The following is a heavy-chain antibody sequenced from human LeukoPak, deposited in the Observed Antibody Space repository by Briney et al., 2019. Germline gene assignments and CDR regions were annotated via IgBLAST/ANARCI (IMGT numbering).Heavy chain of an antibody. J-gene: IGHJ3*02. Sequence: GGSLRLSCVASGFTFSNYAMGGVRQAPGKGLEGVSVVSGSGETTYYADSVKGRFTISRDNSKNTLYLQMNSLRAEDTAVYYCAKDMVDWNRGALDIWGQGTMVTVSS. CDR3: AKDMVDWNRGALDI. V-gene: IGHV3-23*01. CDR1: GFTFSNYA. CDR2: VSGSGETT. D-gene: IGHD1-1*01.